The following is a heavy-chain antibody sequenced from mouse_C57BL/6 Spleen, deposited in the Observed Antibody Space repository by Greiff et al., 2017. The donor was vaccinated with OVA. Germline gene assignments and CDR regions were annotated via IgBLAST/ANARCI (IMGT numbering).Heavy chain of an antibody. V-gene: IGHV8-8*01. CDR3: ARIVDYYGSSYYYFDY. J-gene: IGHJ2*01. CDR1: GFSLSTFGMG. CDR2: IWWDDDK. Sequence: VTLKVSGPGILQPSQTLSLTCSFSGFSLSTFGMGVGWIRQPSGKGLEWLAHIWWDDDKYYNPALKSRLTISKDTSKNQVFLKIANVDTADTATYYCARIVDYYGSSYYYFDYWGQGTTLTVSS. D-gene: IGHD1-1*01.